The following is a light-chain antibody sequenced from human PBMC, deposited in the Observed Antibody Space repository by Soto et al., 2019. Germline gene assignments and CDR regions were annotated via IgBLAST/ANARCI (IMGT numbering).Light chain of an antibody. Sequence: IQMTQSPSSVSASVGDRVTISCRAIEDINSRLAWSQQKPGNAPKLLIYAEFILQSGVPSRFLGYGSGPDFTLSISSLQPEDLATYYFQQADSFPITFGQGTRLEIK. V-gene: IGKV1-12*01. J-gene: IGKJ5*01. CDR3: QQADSFPIT. CDR2: AEF. CDR1: EDINSR.